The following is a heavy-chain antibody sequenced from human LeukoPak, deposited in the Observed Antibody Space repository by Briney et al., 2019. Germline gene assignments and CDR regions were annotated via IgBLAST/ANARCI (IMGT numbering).Heavy chain of an antibody. D-gene: IGHD3-22*01. Sequence: GGSLRLSCAASGLSFSNSEMKWARQAPGKGLEWVSYISSSGNTIYYADSVKGRFTISRDNAKKSLYLQMNSLRAEDTAVYYCARASFSYDSTTYYYEDYWGQGTLVTVSS. CDR3: ARASFSYDSTTYYYEDY. CDR1: GLSFSNSE. J-gene: IGHJ4*02. V-gene: IGHV3-48*03. CDR2: ISSSGNTI.